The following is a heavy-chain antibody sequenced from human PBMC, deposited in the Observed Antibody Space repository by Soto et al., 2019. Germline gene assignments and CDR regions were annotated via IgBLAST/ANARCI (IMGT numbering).Heavy chain of an antibody. D-gene: IGHD6-19*01. V-gene: IGHV1-69*13. CDR3: ARDKQYSSGWYWYFDY. J-gene: IGHJ4*02. CDR1: GGTFSSYA. CDR2: IIPIFGTA. Sequence: SVKVSCKASGGTFSSYAISWVRQAPGQGLEWMGGIIPIFGTANYAQKFQGRVTITADESTSTAYMELSSLRSEDTAVYYCARDKQYSSGWYWYFDYWGQGTLVTVSS.